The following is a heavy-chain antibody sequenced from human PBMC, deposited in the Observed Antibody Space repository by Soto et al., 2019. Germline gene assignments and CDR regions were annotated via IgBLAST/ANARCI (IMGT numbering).Heavy chain of an antibody. J-gene: IGHJ6*03. CDR2: IYPGDSDT. CDR3: ARGGATVTHYYYYYMDV. Sequence: GESLKISCKGSGYSFTSYWIGWVRQMPGKGLEWMGIIYPGDSDTRYSPSFQGQVTISADKSISTAYLQWSSLKASDTAMYYCARGGATVTHYYYYYMDVWGKGTTVTVSS. D-gene: IGHD4-17*01. V-gene: IGHV5-51*01. CDR1: GYSFTSYW.